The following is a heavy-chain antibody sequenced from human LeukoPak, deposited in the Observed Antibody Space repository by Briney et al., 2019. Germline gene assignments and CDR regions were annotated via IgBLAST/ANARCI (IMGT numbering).Heavy chain of an antibody. CDR2: IYTSGGT. CDR1: GGSISSGNYF. V-gene: IGHV4-61*02. J-gene: IGHJ4*02. CDR3: ARSPLEHDFWSDRHYYFDS. Sequence: SQTLSLTCTVSGGSISSGNYFWSWIRQPAGKGLEWIGRIYTSGGTNYNPSLKSRVTISVDTSKNQFSLKLSSVTAADTAVYYCARSPLEHDFWSDRHYYFDSWGQGTLVTVSS. D-gene: IGHD3-3*01.